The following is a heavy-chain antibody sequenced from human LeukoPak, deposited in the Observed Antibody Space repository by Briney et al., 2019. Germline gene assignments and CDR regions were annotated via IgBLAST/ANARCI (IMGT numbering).Heavy chain of an antibody. V-gene: IGHV4-31*02. CDR3: ARELMDYYDSSGYYQRGFDP. Sequence: SETLSLTWTVSGGSISSGGYYWSWIRQHPGKGLEWIGYIYYSGSTYYNPSLKSRVTISVDTSKNQFSLKLSSVTAADTAVYYCARELMDYYDSSGYYQRGFDPWGQGTLVTVSS. CDR2: IYYSGST. J-gene: IGHJ5*02. CDR1: GGSISSGGYY. D-gene: IGHD3-22*01.